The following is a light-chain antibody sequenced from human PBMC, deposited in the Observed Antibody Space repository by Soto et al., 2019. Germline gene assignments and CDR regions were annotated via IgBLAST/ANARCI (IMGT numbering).Light chain of an antibody. CDR3: AAWDGSLSGVV. Sequence: QSVLTQPPSASGTPGQRVTISCSGSSSNIGSNFVYWYQQLPGTAPKLLIYSNNQRPSGVPDRFSGSKSGTSASLAISGLRSEAEADYYCAAWDGSLSGVVFGGGTKLTVL. CDR2: SNN. V-gene: IGLV1-47*01. CDR1: SSNIGSNF. J-gene: IGLJ2*01.